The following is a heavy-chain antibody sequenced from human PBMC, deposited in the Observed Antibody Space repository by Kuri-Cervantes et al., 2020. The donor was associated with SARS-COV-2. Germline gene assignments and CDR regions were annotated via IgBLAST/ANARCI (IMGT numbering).Heavy chain of an antibody. J-gene: IGHJ3*02. D-gene: IGHD3-16*01. V-gene: IGHV3-30*02. CDR2: IRYDGSNK. CDR3: AKDYRYVWGSYDAFDI. Sequence: GESLKISCAASGFTFSSYGMHWVRQAPGKGLEWVAFIRYDGSNKYYADSVKGRFTISRDNSKNTLYLQMNSLGAEDTAVYYCAKDYRYVWGSYDAFDIWGQGTMVTVSS. CDR1: GFTFSSYG.